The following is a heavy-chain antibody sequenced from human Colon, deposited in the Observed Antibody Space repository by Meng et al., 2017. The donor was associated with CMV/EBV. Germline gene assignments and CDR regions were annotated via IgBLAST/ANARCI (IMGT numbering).Heavy chain of an antibody. CDR3: ARDRSAVAETDY. CDR2: ISGFNGQT. Sequence: ASVTVSCKASGYHFTSYGFSWVRQAPGQGLEWIGWISGFNGQTKYAQKFQGRVTMTTDTSTNVVYMDLRSLRSDDTAVYYCARDRSAVAETDYWGQGTLVTVSS. V-gene: IGHV1-18*01. D-gene: IGHD6-19*01. CDR1: GYHFTSYG. J-gene: IGHJ4*02.